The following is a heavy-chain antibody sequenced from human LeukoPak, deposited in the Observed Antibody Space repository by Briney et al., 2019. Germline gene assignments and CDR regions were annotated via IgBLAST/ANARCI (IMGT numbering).Heavy chain of an antibody. V-gene: IGHV4-59*01. CDR2: IYYSGST. J-gene: IGHJ4*02. D-gene: IGHD4-23*01. CDR1: GGSISSYY. Sequence: PSETLSLTCTVSGGSISSYYWSWIRQPPGKGLEWIGYIYYSGSTNYNPSLKSRVTISVDTSKNQFSLKLSSVTAADTAAYYCAREYGGNFPFDYWGQGTLVTVSS. CDR3: AREYGGNFPFDY.